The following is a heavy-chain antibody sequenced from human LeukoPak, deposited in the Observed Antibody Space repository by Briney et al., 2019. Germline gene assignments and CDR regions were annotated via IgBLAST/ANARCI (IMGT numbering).Heavy chain of an antibody. CDR3: ARSMKYYYGSGSYYPPLDY. D-gene: IGHD3-10*01. J-gene: IGHJ4*02. CDR2: IYYSGST. Sequence: SETLSLTCTVSGGSISSSSYYWGWIRQPPGKGLEWIGSIYYSGSTYYNPSLESRVTISVDTSKNQFSLKLSSVTAADTAVYYCARSMKYYYGSGSYYPPLDYWGQGTLVTVSS. V-gene: IGHV4-39*01. CDR1: GGSISSSSYY.